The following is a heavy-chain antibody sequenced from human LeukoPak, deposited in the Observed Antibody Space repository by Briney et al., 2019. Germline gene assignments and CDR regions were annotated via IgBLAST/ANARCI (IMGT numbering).Heavy chain of an antibody. CDR3: AKHRGPVVAAGTG. V-gene: IGHV3-30-3*02. D-gene: IGHD2-15*01. J-gene: IGHJ4*02. CDR2: ISYDGSNK. CDR1: GFTFSSYA. Sequence: GGSLRLSCAASGFTFSSYAMHWVRQAPGKGLEWVAVISYDGSNKYYADSVKGRCTIPRDNSKNTLYLQMNSLRAEDTAVYYCAKHRGPVVAAGTGWGQGTLVTVSS.